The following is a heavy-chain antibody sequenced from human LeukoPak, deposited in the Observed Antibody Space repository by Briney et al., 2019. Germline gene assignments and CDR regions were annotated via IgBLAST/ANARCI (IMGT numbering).Heavy chain of an antibody. CDR1: GGSFSGYY. Sequence: SETLSLTCAVYGGSFSGYYWSWIRQPPGKGLEWIGYIYYSGSTNYNPSLKSRVTISVDTSKNQFSLKLSSVTAADTAVYYCARGTYYYGSGSPSYFDYWGQGTLVTVSS. J-gene: IGHJ4*02. V-gene: IGHV4-59*01. CDR3: ARGTYYYGSGSPSYFDY. D-gene: IGHD3-10*01. CDR2: IYYSGST.